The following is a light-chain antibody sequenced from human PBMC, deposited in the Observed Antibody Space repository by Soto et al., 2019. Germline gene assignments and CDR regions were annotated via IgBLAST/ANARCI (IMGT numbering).Light chain of an antibody. CDR1: QSVLYSSDNNNY. CDR2: WAS. Sequence: DIVVTQSPDSLAVSLGERATINCKSSQSVLYSSDNNNYLAWYQQKPGQPPKLLIYWASTRESGVPDRFSGSGSGIDFTLTISSLQAEDVAVYYCQQSKSWPGVTFGPGTKVDVK. CDR3: QQSKSWPGVT. V-gene: IGKV4-1*01. J-gene: IGKJ3*01.